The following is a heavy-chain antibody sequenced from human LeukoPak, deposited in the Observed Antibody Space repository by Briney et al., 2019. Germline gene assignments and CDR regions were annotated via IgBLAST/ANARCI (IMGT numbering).Heavy chain of an antibody. CDR2: IYYSGST. CDR1: GGSISSYY. V-gene: IGHV4-59*01. J-gene: IGHJ3*02. Sequence: SETLSLTCTVSGGSISSYYWSWLRQPPGKGLEGIGYIYYSGSTNYNPSLKSRVTISVDTSKNQFSLKLSSVTAADTAVYYCARSAYYYDSSGTEGAFDIWGQGTMVTVSS. D-gene: IGHD3-22*01. CDR3: ARSAYYYDSSGTEGAFDI.